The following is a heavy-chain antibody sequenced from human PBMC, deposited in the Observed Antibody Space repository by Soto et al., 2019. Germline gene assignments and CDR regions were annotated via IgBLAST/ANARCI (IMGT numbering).Heavy chain of an antibody. Sequence: PGESLKISCKGSGYSFTSYWIGWVRQMPGKGLEWMGIIYPGDSDTRYSPSFQGQVTISADKSISTAYLQWSSLKASDTAMYYCARFGYSNYEYYYYYYMDVWGKGTTVTVSS. D-gene: IGHD4-4*01. V-gene: IGHV5-51*01. J-gene: IGHJ6*03. CDR1: GYSFTSYW. CDR2: IYPGDSDT. CDR3: ARFGYSNYEYYYYYYMDV.